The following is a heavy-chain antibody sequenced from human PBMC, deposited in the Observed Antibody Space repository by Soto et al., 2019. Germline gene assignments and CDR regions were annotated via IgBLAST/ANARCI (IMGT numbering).Heavy chain of an antibody. Sequence: ASVKVSCKASGGTFSSYAISWVRQAPGQGLEWMGGIIPIFGTANYAQKFQGRVTITADKSTSTAYMELSSLRSEDTAVYYCARGSFYGDSAYYFDYWGQGTLVTVSS. CDR3: ARGSFYGDSAYYFDY. V-gene: IGHV1-69*06. CDR1: GGTFSSYA. J-gene: IGHJ4*02. D-gene: IGHD4-17*01. CDR2: IIPIFGTA.